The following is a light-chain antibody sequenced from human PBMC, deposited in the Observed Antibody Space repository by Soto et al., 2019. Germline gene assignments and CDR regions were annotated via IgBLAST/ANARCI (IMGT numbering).Light chain of an antibody. CDR3: QHYNNWPFT. CDR1: QSVGST. CDR2: GAS. V-gene: IGKV3-15*01. Sequence: EIVMTQSPATLSVSPGERATLSCRASQSVGSTLAWYQQKPGQAPRLLIHGASTRATGIPARFSGSGSGTEFTLIIISLQSEDFAVYYCQHYNNWPFTFGGGTKVDIK. J-gene: IGKJ4*01.